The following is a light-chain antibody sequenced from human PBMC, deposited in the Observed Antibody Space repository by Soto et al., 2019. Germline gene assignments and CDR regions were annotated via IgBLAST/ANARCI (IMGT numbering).Light chain of an antibody. Sequence: EIVLTQSPGTLSLSPGDRATLSCTASQSVGSYLAWYQQKLGQAPRLLIYYASNSATGIPARCSGSGSGTDFTLTISSLEPEDFAVYYYQQRSNWPPSTFGQGTQLEIE. CDR1: QSVGSY. V-gene: IGKV3-11*01. CDR2: YAS. CDR3: QQRSNWPPST. J-gene: IGKJ2*01.